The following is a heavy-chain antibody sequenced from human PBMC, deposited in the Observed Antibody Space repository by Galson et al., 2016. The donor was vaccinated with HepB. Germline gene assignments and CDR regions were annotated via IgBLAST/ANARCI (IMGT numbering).Heavy chain of an antibody. J-gene: IGHJ6*02. CDR1: AYSFAHHW. CDR2: IYPADSDT. V-gene: IGHV5-51*03. Sequence: QSGAEVKKPGESLRISCKGSAYSFAHHWIAWVRQTPGQGLEWMGIIYPADSDTTYSPSFPRQATISADKSSNTAYLQWSSLKAPDTALYSCARVRAYHSVGFHDMDVWGQGTRVTVSS. D-gene: IGHD1-14*01. CDR3: ARVRAYHSVGFHDMDV.